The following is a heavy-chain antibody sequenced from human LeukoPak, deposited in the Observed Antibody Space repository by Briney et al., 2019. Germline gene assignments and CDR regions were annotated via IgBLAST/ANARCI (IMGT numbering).Heavy chain of an antibody. CDR2: IYYSGST. CDR3: ARSIQYSSGWYSSPGYFDY. Sequence: SETLSLTCTVSGGSISSYYWSWIRRPPGKGLEWIGYIYYSGSTNYNPSLKSRVTISVDTSKNQFSLKLSSVTAADTAVYYCARSIQYSSGWYSSPGYFDYWGQGTLVTVSS. J-gene: IGHJ4*02. V-gene: IGHV4-59*01. CDR1: GGSISSYY. D-gene: IGHD6-19*01.